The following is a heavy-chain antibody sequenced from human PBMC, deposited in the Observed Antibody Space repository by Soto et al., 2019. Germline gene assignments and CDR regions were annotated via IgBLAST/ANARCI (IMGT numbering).Heavy chain of an antibody. CDR3: ERHRRRGGSDAFDI. J-gene: IGHJ3*02. CDR1: GYTFSTYC. V-gene: IGHV5-51*01. CDR2: VYPGDSDT. Sequence: PGESLKISCQGSGYTFSTYCIAWVRQLPGKGLEWVGVVYPGDSDTRYSPSFQGQVTISADKSTSTVYLQWNTLKTSDTAIYYCERHRRRGGSDAFDIWGQGTLVTVSS.